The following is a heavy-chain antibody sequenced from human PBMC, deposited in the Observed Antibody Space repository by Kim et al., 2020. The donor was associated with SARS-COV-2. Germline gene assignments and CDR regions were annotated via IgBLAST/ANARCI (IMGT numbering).Heavy chain of an antibody. V-gene: IGHV3-15*01. CDR3: TTDLVSSWIQLWLPDY. D-gene: IGHD5-18*01. J-gene: IGHJ4*02. Sequence: PVKGRFTISRDDSKNTLYLQMNSLKTEDTAVYYCTTDLVSSWIQLWLPDYWGQGTLVTVSS.